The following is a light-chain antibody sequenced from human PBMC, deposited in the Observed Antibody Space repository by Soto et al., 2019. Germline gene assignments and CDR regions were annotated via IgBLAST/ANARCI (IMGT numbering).Light chain of an antibody. Sequence: SYELTQPPSVSVAPGKTARITCGGNNIGSRSVHWYQQKPGQAPVLVIYYDSDRPSGIPERFSGSNSGNTATLTISRVEAGDEADYYCQVWLGTSDAHVVFGGGTKLTVL. CDR3: QVWLGTSDAHVV. CDR1: NIGSRS. V-gene: IGLV3-21*04. J-gene: IGLJ2*01. CDR2: YDS.